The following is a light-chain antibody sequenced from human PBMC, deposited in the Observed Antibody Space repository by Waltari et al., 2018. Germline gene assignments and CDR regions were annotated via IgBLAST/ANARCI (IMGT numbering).Light chain of an antibody. CDR1: RTDVGSYTR. Sequence: TISCTGTRTDVGSYTRVPWYHQPPGSAPKVIIYEVNKRPSGLPDRFSGSKSGNTASLTISGLQPEDEADYYCSSYTSSTTLVFGGGTSLTVL. J-gene: IGLJ3*02. CDR2: EVN. CDR3: SSYTSSTTLV. V-gene: IGLV2-18*02.